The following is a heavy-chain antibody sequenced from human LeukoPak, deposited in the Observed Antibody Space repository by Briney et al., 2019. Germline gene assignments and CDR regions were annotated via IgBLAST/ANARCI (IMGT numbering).Heavy chain of an antibody. CDR1: GFTFSSYS. J-gene: IGHJ4*02. CDR2: ASTRSSYI. D-gene: IGHD3-10*01. V-gene: IGHV3-21*06. Sequence: GGSLRLSCAASGFTFSSYSMNWVRQAPGKGLEWVPSASTRSSYIYYADSVKGRFTISRDNARNSLYLQMNSLRADDTAVYYCAARDSYGSGSYPIDYWGQGTLVTVTS. CDR3: AARDSYGSGSYPIDY.